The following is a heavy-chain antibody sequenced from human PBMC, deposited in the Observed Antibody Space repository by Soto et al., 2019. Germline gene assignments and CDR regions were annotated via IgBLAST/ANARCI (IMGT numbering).Heavy chain of an antibody. V-gene: IGHV3-66*01. J-gene: IGHJ5*02. CDR3: ARASGPGVPTVWFDP. CDR1: GFTVSNSY. D-gene: IGHD4-17*01. CDR2: IYRDGST. Sequence: GGSLRLSCAASGFTVSNSYMSWIRQAPGKGLEWVSVIYRDGSTYYTDSVKGRFTISRDNSKNTLYLQMSSLRVEDTAVYYCARASGPGVPTVWFDPWGQGTLVTVSS.